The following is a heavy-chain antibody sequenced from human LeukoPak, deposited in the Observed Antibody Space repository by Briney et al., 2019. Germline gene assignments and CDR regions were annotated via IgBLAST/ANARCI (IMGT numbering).Heavy chain of an antibody. J-gene: IGHJ4*02. CDR3: ARLLWFGELSTRTRRYFGY. Sequence: ASVKVSCKASGYTFTGYYMHWVRQAPGQGLEWMGWINPNSGGTNYAQKFQGRVTMTRDTSISTAYMELSRLRSDDTAVYYCARLLWFGELSTRTRRYFGYWGQGTLVTVSS. CDR2: INPNSGGT. CDR1: GYTFTGYY. V-gene: IGHV1-2*02. D-gene: IGHD3-10*01.